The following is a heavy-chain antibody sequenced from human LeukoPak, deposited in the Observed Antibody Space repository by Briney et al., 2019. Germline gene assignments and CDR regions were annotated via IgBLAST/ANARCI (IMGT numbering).Heavy chain of an antibody. J-gene: IGHJ3*02. Sequence: QSGGSLRLSCAASGFTFDDYAMHWVRQAPGKGLEWVSGISWNSGSIGYADSVKGRFTISRDNAKNSLYLQMNSLRAEDTALYYCAKDRIGWGMATIREETAFDIWGQGTMVTVSS. CDR3: AKDRIGWGMATIREETAFDI. CDR1: GFTFDDYA. V-gene: IGHV3-9*01. CDR2: ISWNSGSI. D-gene: IGHD5-24*01.